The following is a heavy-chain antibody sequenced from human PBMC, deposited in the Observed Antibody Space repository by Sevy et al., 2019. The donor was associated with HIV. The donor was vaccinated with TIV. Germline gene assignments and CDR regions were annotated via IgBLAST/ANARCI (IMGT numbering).Heavy chain of an antibody. CDR1: GFTLSDYA. D-gene: IGHD5-18*01. CDR3: VRSRLLGYTAMIPDY. CDR2: MRSKAFVGTT. V-gene: IGHV3-49*04. Sequence: GGSLRLSCTTSGFTLSDYAMSWVRQAPGKGLEWVGFMRSKAFVGTTDYAASVQGRFTISTDDSKATARLQMNSLRTEDTGVYYCVRSRLLGYTAMIPDYWGQGTLVTVSS. J-gene: IGHJ4*02.